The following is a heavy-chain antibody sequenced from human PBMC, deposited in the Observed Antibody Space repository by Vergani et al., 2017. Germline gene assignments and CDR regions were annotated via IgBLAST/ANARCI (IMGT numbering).Heavy chain of an antibody. Sequence: EVLLVESGGGLVQPGESLRLSCTASGFTFSDFWMTWVRQVPGKGLEWVANIMPDGSATMYADSVKGRFTISRDNSKNTLYLEMNNLKTEDTAVYYCARGSLSSDAFDIWGHGTVVTVS. J-gene: IGHJ3*02. V-gene: IGHV3-7*01. CDR3: ARGSLSSDAFDI. CDR2: IMPDGSAT. CDR1: GFTFSDFW.